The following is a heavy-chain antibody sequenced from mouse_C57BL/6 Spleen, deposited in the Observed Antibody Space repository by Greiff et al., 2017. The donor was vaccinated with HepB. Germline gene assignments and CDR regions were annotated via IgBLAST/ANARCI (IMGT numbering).Heavy chain of an antibody. V-gene: IGHV1-52*01. CDR1: GYTFTSYW. CDR2: IDPSDSET. Sequence: QVQLQQPGAELVRPGSSVKLSCKASGYTFTSYWMHWVKQRPIQGLEWIGNIDPSDSETHYNQKFKDKATLTVDKTSSTDYMQLSSLTSEDSAVYYCARCDYHAMDYWGQGTSVTVSS. D-gene: IGHD2-4*01. CDR3: ARCDYHAMDY. J-gene: IGHJ4*01.